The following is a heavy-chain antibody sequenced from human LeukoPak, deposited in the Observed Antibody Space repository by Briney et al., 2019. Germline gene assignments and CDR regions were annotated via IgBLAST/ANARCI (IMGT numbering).Heavy chain of an antibody. J-gene: IGHJ4*02. D-gene: IGHD3-22*01. CDR3: ARERTDDSSGYFDY. Sequence: SETLSLTCTVSGVSISSGGYYWSWIRQHPGKGLEWIGYIYYSGSTYYNPSLKSRVTISVDTSKNQFSLKLSSVTAADTAVYYCARERTDDSSGYFDYWGQGTLVTVSS. V-gene: IGHV4-31*03. CDR2: IYYSGST. CDR1: GVSISSGGYY.